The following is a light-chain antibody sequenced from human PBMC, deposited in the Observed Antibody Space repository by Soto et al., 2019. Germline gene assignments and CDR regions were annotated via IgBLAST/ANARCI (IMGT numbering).Light chain of an antibody. V-gene: IGKV1-27*01. CDR3: QKYNSALRLT. CDR1: QGISNY. CDR2: AAS. J-gene: IGKJ4*01. Sequence: DIQMTQSPSSLSASVGDRVTITCRASQGISNYLAWYQQKPGKVPKLLIYAASTLQSGVPSRFSGSGSGTDFTLTISSLQPEDVATYYYQKYNSALRLTFGGGTKVEIK.